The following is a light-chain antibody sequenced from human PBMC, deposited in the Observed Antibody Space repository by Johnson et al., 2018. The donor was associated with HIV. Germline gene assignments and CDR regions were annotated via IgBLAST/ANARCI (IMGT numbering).Light chain of an antibody. J-gene: IGLJ1*01. CDR1: SSNIGSNY. Sequence: QSVLTQPPSVSAAPGQKVTISCSGSSSNIGSNYVSWYQQFPGAAPKLLIYEDNKRPSGIPDRFSGSKSDTSAPLAITGLQPGAEADYYCATWDRSLTIGGVFGSGTKVTVL. CDR3: ATWDRSLTIGGV. CDR2: EDN. V-gene: IGLV1-51*02.